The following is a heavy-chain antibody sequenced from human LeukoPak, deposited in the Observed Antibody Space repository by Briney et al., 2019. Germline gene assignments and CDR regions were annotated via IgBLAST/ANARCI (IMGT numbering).Heavy chain of an antibody. V-gene: IGHV4-59*08. J-gene: IGHJ4*02. CDR1: GGSISSYY. D-gene: IGHD3-22*01. CDR2: IYYSGST. Sequence: SETLPLTCTVSGGSISSYYWSWIRQPPGKGLEWIGYIYYSGSTNYNPSLKSRVTISVDTSKNQFSLKLSSVTAADTAVYYCAGLGYYYDSSAYLPSWGQGTLVTVSS. CDR3: AGLGYYYDSSAYLPS.